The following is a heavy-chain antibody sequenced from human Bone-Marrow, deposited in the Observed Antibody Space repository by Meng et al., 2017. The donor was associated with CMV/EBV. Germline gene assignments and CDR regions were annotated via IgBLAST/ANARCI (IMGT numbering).Heavy chain of an antibody. V-gene: IGHV3-43*01. CDR1: GFTFSSYS. J-gene: IGHJ4*02. CDR2: ISWDGGST. CDR3: AKDMEDYSLGY. Sequence: GESLKISCAASGFTFSSYSMNWVRQAPGKGLEWVSLISWDGGSTYYADSVKGRFTISRDNSKNSLYLQMNSLRTEDTALYYCAKDMEDYSLGYWGQGTLVTVSS. D-gene: IGHD4-11*01.